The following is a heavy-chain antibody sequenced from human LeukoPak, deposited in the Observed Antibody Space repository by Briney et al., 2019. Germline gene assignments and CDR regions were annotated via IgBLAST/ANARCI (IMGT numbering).Heavy chain of an antibody. Sequence: GGSLRLSCAASGFTFSAIPMTWVRQAPGKGLQWVANINADGSETHYVDSVKGRFTISRDNAKNSLFLQMNSLRAEDTAIYYCARSGVAPNHWGQGTLVTVSS. CDR3: ARSGVAPNH. J-gene: IGHJ4*02. CDR1: GFTFSAIP. CDR2: INADGSET. D-gene: IGHD2-15*01. V-gene: IGHV3-7*03.